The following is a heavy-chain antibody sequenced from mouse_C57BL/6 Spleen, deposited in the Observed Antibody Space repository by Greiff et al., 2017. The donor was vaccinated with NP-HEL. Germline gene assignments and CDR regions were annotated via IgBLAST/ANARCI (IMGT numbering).Heavy chain of an antibody. Sequence: EVQLQESGPELVKPGASVKMSCKASGYTFTDYNMHWVKQSHGKSLEWIGYINPNNGGTSYNQKFKGKATLTVNKSSSTAYMELRSLTSEDSAVYYCARNSWYAWFAYWGQGTLVTVSA. CDR1: GYTFTDYN. V-gene: IGHV1-22*01. CDR2: INPNNGGT. J-gene: IGHJ3*01. D-gene: IGHD1-1*01. CDR3: ARNSWYAWFAY.